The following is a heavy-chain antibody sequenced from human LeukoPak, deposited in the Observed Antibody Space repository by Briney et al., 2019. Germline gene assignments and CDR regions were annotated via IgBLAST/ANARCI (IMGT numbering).Heavy chain of an antibody. Sequence: SETLSLTCAVYGGSFSGYYWSWIRQPPGKGLEWIGEINNSGSTNYNPSLKSRVTISVDTSKNQFSLKLSSVTAADTAVYYCARHTQYGSGSYYNWFDPWGQGTLVTVSS. J-gene: IGHJ5*02. CDR2: INNSGST. V-gene: IGHV4-34*01. CDR3: ARHTQYGSGSYYNWFDP. CDR1: GGSFSGYY. D-gene: IGHD3-10*01.